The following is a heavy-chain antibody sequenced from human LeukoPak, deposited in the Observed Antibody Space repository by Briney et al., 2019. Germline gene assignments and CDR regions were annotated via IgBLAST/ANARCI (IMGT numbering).Heavy chain of an antibody. Sequence: GGSLRLSCAASGFTFSSYWMSWVRQAPGKGLEWVANIKQDGSEKYYVDSVKGRFTISRDSAKNSLYLQMNSLRAEDTAVYYCAREGSGWYDGGNWFDPWGQGTLVTVSS. D-gene: IGHD6-19*01. CDR3: AREGSGWYDGGNWFDP. J-gene: IGHJ5*02. CDR2: IKQDGSEK. CDR1: GFTFSSYW. V-gene: IGHV3-7*03.